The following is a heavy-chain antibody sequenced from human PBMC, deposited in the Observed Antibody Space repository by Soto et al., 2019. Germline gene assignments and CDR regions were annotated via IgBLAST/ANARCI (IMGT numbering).Heavy chain of an antibody. Sequence: GASVKVSCKASGGTFSSYAISWVRQAPGQGLEWMGGIIPIFGTANYAQKFQGRVTITADESTSTAYMELSSLRSEDTAVYYCARDLGYYDSSGYFGYFDYWGQGTLVTVSS. CDR3: ARDLGYYDSSGYFGYFDY. D-gene: IGHD3-22*01. CDR1: GGTFSSYA. J-gene: IGHJ4*02. CDR2: IIPIFGTA. V-gene: IGHV1-69*13.